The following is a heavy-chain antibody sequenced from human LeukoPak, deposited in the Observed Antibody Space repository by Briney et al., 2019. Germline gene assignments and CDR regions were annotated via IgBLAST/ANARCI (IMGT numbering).Heavy chain of an antibody. CDR3: ARDLGDYYYDSIGPVNY. CDR2: ISAYNGNT. CDR1: GYTFTSYG. D-gene: IGHD3-22*01. J-gene: IGHJ4*02. V-gene: IGHV1-18*01. Sequence: ASVKVSCKASGYTFTSYGISWVRQAPGQGLEWMGWISAYNGNTNYAQKLQGRVTMTTDTSTSTAYMELRSLRSEDTAVYYCARDLGDYYYDSIGPVNYWGQGTLVTVSS.